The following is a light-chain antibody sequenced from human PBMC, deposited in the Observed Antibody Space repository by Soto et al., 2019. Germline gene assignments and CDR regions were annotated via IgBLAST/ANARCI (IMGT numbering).Light chain of an antibody. CDR2: KAS. CDR1: QSISSY. Sequence: DIQMTQSPSSLSASVGDRVTITCRASQSISSYLNWYLQKPGTAPKLLIYKASSLQSGVPSRFSGSGSGTDFTLTISSLQHEDFATYYCQQSYSTRYTFGQGTKLQIK. V-gene: IGKV1-39*01. CDR3: QQSYSTRYT. J-gene: IGKJ2*01.